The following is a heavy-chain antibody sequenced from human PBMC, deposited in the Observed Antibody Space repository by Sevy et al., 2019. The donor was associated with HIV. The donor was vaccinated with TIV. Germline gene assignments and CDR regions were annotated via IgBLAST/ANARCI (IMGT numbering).Heavy chain of an antibody. D-gene: IGHD3-3*01. CDR1: GYTFTNYA. V-gene: IGHV1-18*01. J-gene: IGHJ4*02. Sequence: ASVKVSCKASGYTFTNYAISWVRQAPGQGVEWMGWISGFNGDTKNAEKFQGRFTMTTDTSTKTAYMDLRSLRSDDTAVYYCVRGTTFYDFWTRGDYWGQGTLVTVSS. CDR3: VRGTTFYDFWTRGDY. CDR2: ISGFNGDT.